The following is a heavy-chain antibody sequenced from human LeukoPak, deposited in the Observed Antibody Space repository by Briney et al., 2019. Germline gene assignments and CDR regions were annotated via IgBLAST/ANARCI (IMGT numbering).Heavy chain of an antibody. V-gene: IGHV4-59*11. Sequence: SETLSLTCTVSGGSLSSHYWNWMRPPPGKGREGIGYIYHSGSTKHNPSIQSRVTFSVDKTKHQFPLRLTSVPPEDRALYFFSTFLGSGGDWFDPWGQGTLVTVSS. CDR1: GGSLSSHY. J-gene: IGHJ5*02. D-gene: IGHD2-15*01. CDR3: STFLGSGGDWFDP. CDR2: IYHSGST.